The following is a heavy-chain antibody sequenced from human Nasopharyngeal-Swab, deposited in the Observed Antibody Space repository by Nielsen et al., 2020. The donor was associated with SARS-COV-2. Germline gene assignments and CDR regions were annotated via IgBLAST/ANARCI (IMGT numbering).Heavy chain of an antibody. CDR3: ARDGLQPPFDY. CDR2: ISSSSSYI. CDR1: GFTFSSYS. Sequence: GGSLRLSFAASGFTFSSYSMNWVRQAPGKGLEWVSSISSSSSYIYYADSVKGRFTISRDNAKNSLYLQMNSLRAEDTAVYYCARDGLQPPFDYWGQGTLVTVSS. V-gene: IGHV3-21*01. J-gene: IGHJ4*02.